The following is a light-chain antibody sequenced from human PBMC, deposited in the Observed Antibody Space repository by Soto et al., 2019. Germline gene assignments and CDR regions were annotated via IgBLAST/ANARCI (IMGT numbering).Light chain of an antibody. V-gene: IGKV3-15*01. CDR3: QQYNNWPRT. CDR2: GAS. Sequence: EIVMTQSPATLSVSPGERGTLSCRDSQSVSSYLAWYQQKPGQAPRLLIYGASTRATGIPARFSGSGSGTELTLTISSPQSEDFAVYYCQQYNNWPRTFGQGTKV. J-gene: IGKJ1*01. CDR1: QSVSSY.